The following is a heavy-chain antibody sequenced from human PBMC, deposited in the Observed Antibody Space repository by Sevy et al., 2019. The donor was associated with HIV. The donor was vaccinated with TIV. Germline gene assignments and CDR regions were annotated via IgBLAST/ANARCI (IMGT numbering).Heavy chain of an antibody. CDR3: AKAIISPGGNALDI. V-gene: IGHV3-23*01. J-gene: IGHJ3*02. CDR1: GITFSNYG. Sequence: GGSLRLSCAASGITFSNYGVSWVRQAPGKGLEWVSFISRNGGSTYFADSVKGRFTISRDNSKNTLYLQMNSQRAEDTALYFCAKAIISPGGNALDIWGPGTMVTVSS. CDR2: ISRNGGST.